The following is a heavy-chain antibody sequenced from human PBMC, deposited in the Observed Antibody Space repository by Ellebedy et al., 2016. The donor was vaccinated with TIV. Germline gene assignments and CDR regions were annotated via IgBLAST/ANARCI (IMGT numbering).Heavy chain of an antibody. D-gene: IGHD7-27*01. CDR3: TKDLLRGIWGGSGRDY. J-gene: IGHJ4*02. CDR1: GFTFDDYA. CDR2: ISWSGHYI. Sequence: GGSLRLXXAASGFTFDDYAMHWVRQAPGKGLEWVSGISWSGHYIGYADSVRGRFTISRGNAKNSLYLQMNSLRIEDTAVYYCTKDLLRGIWGGSGRDYWGQGTLVTVSS. V-gene: IGHV3-9*01.